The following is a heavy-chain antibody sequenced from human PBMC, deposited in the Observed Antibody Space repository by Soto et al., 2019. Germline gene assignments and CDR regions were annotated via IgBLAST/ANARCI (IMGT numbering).Heavy chain of an antibody. CDR1: GYSFTSYW. V-gene: IGHV5-51*01. D-gene: IGHD5-12*01. CDR3: ARQNIVGGYASYYYYYYMDV. J-gene: IGHJ6*03. CDR2: IYPGDSDT. Sequence: GESLKISCKGSGYSFTSYWIGWVRQMPGKGLEWMGIIYPGDSDTRYSPSFQGQVTLSADKSISTAYLQWSSLKASDTAMYYCARQNIVGGYASYYYYYYMDVWGKGTTVTVSS.